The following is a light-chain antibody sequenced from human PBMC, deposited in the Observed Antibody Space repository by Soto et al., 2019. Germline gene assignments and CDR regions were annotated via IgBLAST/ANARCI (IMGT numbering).Light chain of an antibody. Sequence: QSVLTQPPSASGSPGQSVTISCTGTSSDVGGYNYVSWYQQHPGKAPKLMIYEVSKRPSGVPDRFSGSKSGNTASLTVSGLQAEDEADYYCSSYAGSNISFGGGTKVTAL. CDR1: SSDVGGYNY. J-gene: IGLJ2*01. CDR2: EVS. CDR3: SSYAGSNIS. V-gene: IGLV2-8*01.